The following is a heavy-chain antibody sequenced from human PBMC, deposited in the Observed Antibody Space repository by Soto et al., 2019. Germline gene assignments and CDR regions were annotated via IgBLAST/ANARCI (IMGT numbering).Heavy chain of an antibody. Sequence: LSLTCTVSGGSISSGDYYWSWIRQPPGKGLEWIGYIYYSGSTYYNPSLKSRVTISVDTSKNQFSLKLSSVTAADTAVYYCAREGYSIYYYYGMDVWGQGTTVTVSS. D-gene: IGHD5-18*01. CDR2: IYYSGST. CDR1: GGSISSGDYY. CDR3: AREGYSIYYYYGMDV. J-gene: IGHJ6*02. V-gene: IGHV4-30-4*01.